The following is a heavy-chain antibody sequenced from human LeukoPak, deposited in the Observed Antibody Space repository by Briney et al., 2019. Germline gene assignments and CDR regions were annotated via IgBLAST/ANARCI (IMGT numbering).Heavy chain of an antibody. CDR3: ARNGFDSSTDAFDF. CDR2: IYRGGTT. Sequence: GGSLRLSCAASGFTVSSNSMSWVRQAPGKGLEWVSVIYRGGTTYYAASVKGRFTISRDNSKNTLYLQMNSLSAEDTAVYYCARNGFDSSTDAFDFWGQGTVVTVSS. D-gene: IGHD3-22*01. J-gene: IGHJ3*01. CDR1: GFTVSSNS. V-gene: IGHV3-66*01.